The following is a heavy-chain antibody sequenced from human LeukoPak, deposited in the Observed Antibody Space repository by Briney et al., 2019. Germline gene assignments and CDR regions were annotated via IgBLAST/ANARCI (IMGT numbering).Heavy chain of an antibody. J-gene: IGHJ4*02. D-gene: IGHD3-16*02. Sequence: PSETLSLTCTVSGGSISSYYWSWIRQPPGKGLEWIGYIYYSGSTNYNPSLKSRVTISVDTSKNQFSLKLSSVTAADTAVYYCARERSGLSVDYWGQGTLVTVSS. V-gene: IGHV4-59*01. CDR1: GGSISSYY. CDR2: IYYSGST. CDR3: ARERSGLSVDY.